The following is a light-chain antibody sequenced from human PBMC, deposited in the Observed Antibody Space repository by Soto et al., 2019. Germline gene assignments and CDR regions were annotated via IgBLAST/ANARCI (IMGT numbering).Light chain of an antibody. CDR1: QSVNSN. J-gene: IGKJ5*01. CDR2: GAS. Sequence: EIVMTQSPATLSVSPGDIATLSCMDSQSVNSNLAWYQQKPVQAPRLFXYGASTRATGIPARFSGSGSGTEFTLTISSLQSEDFAVYYCQQYNNWPPITFGQGTRLEIK. CDR3: QQYNNWPPIT. V-gene: IGKV3-15*01.